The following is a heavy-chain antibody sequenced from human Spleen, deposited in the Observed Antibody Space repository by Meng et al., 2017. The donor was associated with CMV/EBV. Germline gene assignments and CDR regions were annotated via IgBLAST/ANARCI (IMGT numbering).Heavy chain of an antibody. D-gene: IGHD1-26*01. V-gene: IGHV3-74*01. CDR3: ARDKWELYFDY. CDR1: GFTFSSFS. CDR2: IRGDGSRT. J-gene: IGHJ4*02. Sequence: LSCAASGFTFSSFSMHWVRQAPGKGLVWVSHIRGDGSRTNYADSVKGRFSISRDNAKNTLYLEMNSLRAEDSAVYYCARDKWELYFDYWGQGALVTVSS.